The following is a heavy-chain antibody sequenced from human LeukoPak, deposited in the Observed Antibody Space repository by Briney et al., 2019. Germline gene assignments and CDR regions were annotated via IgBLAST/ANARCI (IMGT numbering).Heavy chain of an antibody. D-gene: IGHD1-26*01. CDR1: GFTFSSYS. J-gene: IGHJ4*02. Sequence: GGSLRLSCAASGFTFSSYSINWVRQAPGKGLEWVSSISSSSSHIYYADSVKGRFTISRDNAKNSLYLQMNSLRAEDTAVYYCARAIGAYSGSYYGPDYWGQGTLVTVSS. CDR2: ISSSSSHI. CDR3: ARAIGAYSGSYYGPDY. V-gene: IGHV3-21*01.